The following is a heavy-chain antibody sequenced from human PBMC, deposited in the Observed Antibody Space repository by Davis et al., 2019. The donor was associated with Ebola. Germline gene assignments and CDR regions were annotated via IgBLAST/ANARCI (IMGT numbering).Heavy chain of an antibody. CDR3: AREDIVVVVAANNYYYGMDV. CDR2: IWYDGSNK. Sequence: GSLKISCAASGFTFSSYGMHWVRQAPGKGLEWVAVIWYDGSNKYYADSVKGRFTISRDNAKNSLYLQMNSLRAEDTAVYYCAREDIVVVVAANNYYYGMDVWGQGTTVTVSS. J-gene: IGHJ6*02. V-gene: IGHV3-33*08. CDR1: GFTFSSYG. D-gene: IGHD2-15*01.